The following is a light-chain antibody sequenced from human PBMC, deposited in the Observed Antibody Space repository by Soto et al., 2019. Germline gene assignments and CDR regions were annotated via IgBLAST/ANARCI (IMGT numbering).Light chain of an antibody. CDR1: QSVTSSY. J-gene: IGKJ1*01. CDR3: QQYGSSPPT. Sequence: EIVLTQSPGTLSLSPGEGATLSCRASQSVTSSYLAWYQQKPGQAPRLLSYGASSRAIDIPHRFSGSGSGSDFTLTINRLEPADFAVYYCQQYGSSPPTFGQGTKVEIK. V-gene: IGKV3-20*01. CDR2: GAS.